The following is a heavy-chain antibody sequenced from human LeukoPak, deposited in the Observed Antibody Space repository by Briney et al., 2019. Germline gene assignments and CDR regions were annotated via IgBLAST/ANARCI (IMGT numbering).Heavy chain of an antibody. Sequence: GGSLRLSCAASGFTFSSYSMNWVRQAPGKGLEWVSVISGGGDSTYYADSVKGRFTISRDNSKNTLFMQMNSLRAEDTAVYYCAKDLGYYDSSDYIPGRFXPW. D-gene: IGHD3-22*01. CDR2: ISGGGDST. CDR3: AKDLGYYDSSDYIPGRFXP. CDR1: GFTFSSYS. V-gene: IGHV3-23*01. J-gene: IGHJ5*02.